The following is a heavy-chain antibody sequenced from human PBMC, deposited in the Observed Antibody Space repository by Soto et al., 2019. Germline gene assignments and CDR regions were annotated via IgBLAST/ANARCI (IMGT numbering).Heavy chain of an antibody. D-gene: IGHD5-12*01. V-gene: IGHV1-69*13. Sequence: SVKVSCKASGGTCSIYAISCVLQSPLQWLEWMGGIIPIFGTANYAQKFQGRVTITADESTSTAYMELSSLRSEDTAVYYCARERGYSGYDPYFNWFDPWGQGTLVTVSS. J-gene: IGHJ5*02. CDR2: IIPIFGTA. CDR3: ARERGYSGYDPYFNWFDP. CDR1: GGTCSIYA.